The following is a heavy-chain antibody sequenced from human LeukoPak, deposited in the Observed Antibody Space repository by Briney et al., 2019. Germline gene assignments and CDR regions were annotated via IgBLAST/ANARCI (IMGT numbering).Heavy chain of an antibody. Sequence: GGSLRLSCAASGFTFGSYSMNWVRQAPGKGLEWVSSISSSSSYIYYADSVKGRFTISRDNAKNSLYLQMNSLRAEDTAVYYCARMVRGRRRYYFDYWGQGTLVTVSS. CDR2: ISSSSSYI. CDR1: GFTFGSYS. J-gene: IGHJ4*02. V-gene: IGHV3-21*01. CDR3: ARMVRGRRRYYFDY. D-gene: IGHD3-10*01.